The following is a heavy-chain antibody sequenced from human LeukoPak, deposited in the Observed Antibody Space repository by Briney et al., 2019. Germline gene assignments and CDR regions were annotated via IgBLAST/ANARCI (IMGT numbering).Heavy chain of an antibody. Sequence: PGGSLRLSCAASGFTFSSYGMHWVRQAPGKGLEWMAVISYDGSNKYYADSVKGRFTISRDNSKNTLYLQMNSLRAEDTAVYYCAKTNLGYCSSTSCYGNDYWGQGTLVTVSS. J-gene: IGHJ4*02. CDR3: AKTNLGYCSSTSCYGNDY. CDR2: ISYDGSNK. CDR1: GFTFSSYG. V-gene: IGHV3-30*18. D-gene: IGHD2-2*01.